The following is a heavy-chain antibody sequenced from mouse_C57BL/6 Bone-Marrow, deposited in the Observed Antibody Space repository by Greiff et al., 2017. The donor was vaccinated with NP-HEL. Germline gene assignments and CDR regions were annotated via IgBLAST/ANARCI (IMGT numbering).Heavy chain of an antibody. V-gene: IGHV5-9-1*02. CDR1: GFTFSSYA. CDR3: TRDGDGYYVFDY. D-gene: IGHD2-3*01. Sequence: EVKLVESGEGLVKPGGSLKLSCAASGFTFSSYAMSWVRQTPEKRLEWVAYISSGGDYIYYADTVKGRFTISRDNARNTLYLQMSSLKSEDTAMYYCTRDGDGYYVFDYWGQGTTLTVSS. J-gene: IGHJ2*01. CDR2: ISSGGDYI.